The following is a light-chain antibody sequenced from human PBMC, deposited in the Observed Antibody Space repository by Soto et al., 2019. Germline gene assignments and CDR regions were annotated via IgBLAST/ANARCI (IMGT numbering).Light chain of an antibody. Sequence: DIQMTQSPSSLSASVGDRVTITCRASQSISYYLNWYQQKPGRAPRLLIYTTSSLQSGVPSKFSGTAPGTDFTLTISSLQPEDFATYYCQQSYSTPWTFGQGTKVDIK. CDR2: TTS. J-gene: IGKJ1*01. V-gene: IGKV1-39*01. CDR1: QSISYY. CDR3: QQSYSTPWT.